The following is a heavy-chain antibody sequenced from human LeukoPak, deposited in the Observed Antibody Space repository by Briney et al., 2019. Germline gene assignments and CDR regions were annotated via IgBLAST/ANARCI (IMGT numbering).Heavy chain of an antibody. CDR2: IYSGGST. J-gene: IGHJ4*02. D-gene: IGHD1-26*01. CDR3: ARKERLDY. CDR1: GFTFSNAW. V-gene: IGHV3-53*01. Sequence: GGSLRLSCAASGFTFSNAWMSWVRQAPGKGLEWVSVIYSGGSTYYADSVKGRFTISRDNSKNTLYLQMNSLRAEDTAVYYCARKERLDYWGQGTLVTVSS.